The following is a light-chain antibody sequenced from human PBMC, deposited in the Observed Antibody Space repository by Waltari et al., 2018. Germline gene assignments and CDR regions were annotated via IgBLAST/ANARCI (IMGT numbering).Light chain of an antibody. CDR2: DAS. Sequence: DIVLTQSPATLSLSPGERATLSCRASQSVSSYLAWYQQKPGQPPRLLIYDASNRATGIPARFSGGGSGTDFTLTISSLEPEDFAVYYCQQRSNWPPFTFGPGTKVDIK. CDR3: QQRSNWPPFT. J-gene: IGKJ3*01. V-gene: IGKV3-11*01. CDR1: QSVSSY.